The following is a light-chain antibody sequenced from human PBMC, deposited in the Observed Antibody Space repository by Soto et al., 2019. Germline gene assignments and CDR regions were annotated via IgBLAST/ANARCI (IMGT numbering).Light chain of an antibody. V-gene: IGKV3-20*01. CDR3: QQYGSSRT. Sequence: EIVLTQSPGTLSLSPGERATLSCRASQSVSSSNLAWYQQRRGQAPRLLIYNASTRAPGSTDRFSGSGSGTDFILTISRLEPEDFAIYYCQQYGSSRTFGQGTRVEIK. J-gene: IGKJ1*01. CDR2: NAS. CDR1: QSVSSSN.